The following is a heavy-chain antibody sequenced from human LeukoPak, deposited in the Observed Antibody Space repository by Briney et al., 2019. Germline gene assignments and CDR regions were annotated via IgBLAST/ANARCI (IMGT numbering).Heavy chain of an antibody. CDR1: GFTFSSYA. CDR2: ISGSGGST. Sequence: GGSLRLSCAASGFTFSSYAMSWVRQAPGKGLEWVLAISGSGGSTYYADSVKGRFAISRGNSKNTLYLQMNSLRAEDTAVYYCARSHAPIPAAIVFYFDYWGQGTLVTVSS. CDR3: ARSHAPIPAAIVFYFDY. D-gene: IGHD2-2*01. V-gene: IGHV3-23*01. J-gene: IGHJ4*02.